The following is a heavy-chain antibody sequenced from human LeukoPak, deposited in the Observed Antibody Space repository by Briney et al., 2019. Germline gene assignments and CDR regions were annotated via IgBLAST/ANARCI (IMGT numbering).Heavy chain of an antibody. CDR2: ISAYNGNT. J-gene: IGHJ4*02. CDR3: ARDDALVATGSFDY. CDR1: GYTFTKYG. D-gene: IGHD5-12*01. V-gene: IGHV1-18*01. Sequence: ASVKVSCKASGYTFTKYGFNWVRQAPGQGLEWMGWISAYNGNTNYAQKLQGRVTMTTDTSTSTAYMELRSLRSDDTAVYYCARDDALVATGSFDYWGQGTLVTVPS.